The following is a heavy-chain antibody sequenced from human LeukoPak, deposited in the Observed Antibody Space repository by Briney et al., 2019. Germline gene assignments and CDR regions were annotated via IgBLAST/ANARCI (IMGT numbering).Heavy chain of an antibody. D-gene: IGHD6-13*01. Sequence: ASVKVSCKASGYTFTSYYMHWVRQAPGQGLEWMGIINPSGGSTSYAQKFQGRVTMTRDMSTSTVYMELSSLRSEDTAVYYCAREGGVHYSSSWPGRRFDLWGQGTLVTVSS. V-gene: IGHV1-46*01. CDR2: INPSGGST. J-gene: IGHJ5*02. CDR3: AREGGVHYSSSWPGRRFDL. CDR1: GYTFTSYY.